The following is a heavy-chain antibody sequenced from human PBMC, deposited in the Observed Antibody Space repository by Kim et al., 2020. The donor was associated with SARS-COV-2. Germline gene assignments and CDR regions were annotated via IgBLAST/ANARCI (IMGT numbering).Heavy chain of an antibody. D-gene: IGHD4-17*01. Sequence: PSLKSRVTISVDTSKNQFSLKLSSVTAADTAVYYCAETTVTTFYYYYMDVWGKGTTVTVSS. V-gene: IGHV4-39*01. CDR3: AETTVTTFYYYYMDV. J-gene: IGHJ6*03.